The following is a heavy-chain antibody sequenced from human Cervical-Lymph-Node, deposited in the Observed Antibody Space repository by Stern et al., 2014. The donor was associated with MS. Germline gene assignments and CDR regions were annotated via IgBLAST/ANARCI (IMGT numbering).Heavy chain of an antibody. J-gene: IGHJ4*02. CDR2: ISSSGSAI. Sequence: VQLVESGGGLVKPGGSLRLSCAASGFTFSDYYMSWIRQAPGKGLEWVSYISSSGSAIYYADSFKVRFAISRDKAKNSLYLQMNSLRAEDTAVYYCAREKGSGYYTHWGQGTLVTVSS. CDR1: GFTFSDYY. CDR3: AREKGSGYYTH. D-gene: IGHD3/OR15-3a*01. V-gene: IGHV3-11*01.